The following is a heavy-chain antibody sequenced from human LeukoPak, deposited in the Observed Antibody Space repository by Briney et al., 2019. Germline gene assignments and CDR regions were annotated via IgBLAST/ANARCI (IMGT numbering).Heavy chain of an antibody. CDR2: IYYSGST. V-gene: IGHV4-59*12. J-gene: IGHJ2*01. D-gene: IGHD3/OR15-3a*01. CDR3: ARDFWTGYSNFWYFTL. Sequence: SETLSLTCTVSGGSISSYYWSWIRQPPGKGLEWIGYIYYSGSTNYNPSLKSRVTISVDRSKNQISLKLTSVTAADTAVYYCARDFWTGYSNFWYFTLWGRGTLVTVSS. CDR1: GGSISSYY.